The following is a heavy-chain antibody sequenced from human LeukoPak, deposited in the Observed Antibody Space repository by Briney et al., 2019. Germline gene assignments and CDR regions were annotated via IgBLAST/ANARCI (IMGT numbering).Heavy chain of an antibody. CDR1: GFTFNSYS. D-gene: IGHD3-9*01. J-gene: IGHJ4*02. V-gene: IGHV3-23*01. CDR3: AKDLRDFDY. CDR2: ITSSGGST. Sequence: GGSLRLSCAASGFTFNSYSLSWVRQAPGKGLEWVSGITSSGGSTYYADSVKGRFTISSDNSKNTLYLQMNSLRAEDTAIYYCAKDLRDFDYWGQGTLVTVSS.